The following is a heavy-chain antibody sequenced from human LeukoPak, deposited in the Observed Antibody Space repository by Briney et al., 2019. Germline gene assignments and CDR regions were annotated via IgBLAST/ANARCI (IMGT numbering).Heavy chain of an antibody. Sequence: HSGGSLRLSCAASGFIFTDYAMSWVRQAPGKGLEWVSAISGSGGSTYYADSVKGRFTISRDNSKNTLFLQINSLRAEDMAIYYCAKVHGSGSYDAFDIWGQGTMVTVSS. CDR2: ISGSGGST. CDR1: GFIFTDYA. CDR3: AKVHGSGSYDAFDI. V-gene: IGHV3-23*01. D-gene: IGHD3-10*01. J-gene: IGHJ3*02.